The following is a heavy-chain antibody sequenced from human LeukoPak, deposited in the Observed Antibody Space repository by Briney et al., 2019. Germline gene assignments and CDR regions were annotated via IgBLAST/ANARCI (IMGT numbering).Heavy chain of an antibody. V-gene: IGHV3-11*04. Sequence: GGSLRLSCAASGFTFSHYYMSWIRQAPGKGLEWVSYISSSGSTIYYADSVKGRFTISRDNAKNSLYLQMNSLRAEDTAVYYCARDLTYYDILTGPAGFDYWGQGTLVTVSS. CDR2: ISSSGSTI. J-gene: IGHJ4*02. CDR3: ARDLTYYDILTGPAGFDY. CDR1: GFTFSHYY. D-gene: IGHD3-9*01.